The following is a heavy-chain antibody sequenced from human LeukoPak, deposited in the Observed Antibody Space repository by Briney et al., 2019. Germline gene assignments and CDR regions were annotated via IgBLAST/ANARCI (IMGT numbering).Heavy chain of an antibody. D-gene: IGHD2-2*01. CDR3: VRELKPPAGYYYFYLLDV. V-gene: IGHV4-4*07. CDR2: IYPSGST. CDR1: NDSLTKSY. J-gene: IGHJ6*03. Sequence: SETLSLTRTISNDSLTKSYWSWVRQPAGKGLEWIGRIYPSGSTNYNPSLKSRVTLSLDTSKNQFSLSLTSVTAADTAVYYCVRELKPPAGYYYFYLLDVWGRGTTVTVSS.